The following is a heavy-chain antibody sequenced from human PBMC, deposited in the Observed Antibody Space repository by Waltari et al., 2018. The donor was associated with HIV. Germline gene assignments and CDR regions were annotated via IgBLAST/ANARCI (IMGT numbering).Heavy chain of an antibody. V-gene: IGHV1-8*01. CDR2: MNPESGNT. D-gene: IGHD3-3*01. J-gene: IGHJ6*02. CDR3: ARGPPNDLWPPQTRHMDV. CDR1: GYTFTGYD. Sequence: QVQLVQSGTEVKKPGASVKVSCKASGYTFTGYDMNWVRQATGQGLEWMGVMNPESGNTAYAHKFQGRVTMTRNTSIRTAYMELTSLRSEDTAVYYCARGPPNDLWPPQTRHMDVWGQGTTVTVSS.